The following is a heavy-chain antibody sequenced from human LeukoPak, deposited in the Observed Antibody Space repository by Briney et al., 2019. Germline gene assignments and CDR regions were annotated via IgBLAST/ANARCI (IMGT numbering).Heavy chain of an antibody. CDR1: GYTFTSYG. J-gene: IGHJ4*02. D-gene: IGHD3-10*01. Sequence: RASVKVSCKASGYTFTSYGISWVRQAPGQGLEWMGWISAYNGNTNYAQKFQGRVTMTTDTSTSTAYMELRSLRSDDTAVYYCARDPLRFGELLGYFDYWGQGTLVTVSS. CDR2: ISAYNGNT. V-gene: IGHV1-18*01. CDR3: ARDPLRFGELLGYFDY.